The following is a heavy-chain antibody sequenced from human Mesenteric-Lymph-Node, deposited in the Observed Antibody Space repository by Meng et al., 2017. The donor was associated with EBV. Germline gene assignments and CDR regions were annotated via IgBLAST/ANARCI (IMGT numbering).Heavy chain of an antibody. V-gene: IGHV4-39*01. CDR2: IYYSEST. Sequence: RQRQASGPGLVKPLETLSGTCTDPGGSIGGSISYWGWFRAPPETGREGIGSIYYSESTDYNPSLKSRVTISVETSKNQFSLKLSSVTAADTAVYYCARPDSSSWIHFDYWGQGTLVTVSS. CDR1: GGSIGGSISY. CDR3: ARPDSSSWIHFDY. J-gene: IGHJ4*02. D-gene: IGHD6-13*01.